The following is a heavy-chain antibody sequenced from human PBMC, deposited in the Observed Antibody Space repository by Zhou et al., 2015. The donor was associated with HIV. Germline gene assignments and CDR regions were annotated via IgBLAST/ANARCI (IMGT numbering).Heavy chain of an antibody. D-gene: IGHD3-3*01. CDR3: ARVVRPITIFGVVNRKGYYFDY. J-gene: IGHJ4*02. Sequence: QVQLVQSGAEVKKPGASVKVSCKASGYTFTGYYMHWVRQAPGQGLEWMGWINPNSGGTNYAQKFQGWVTMTRDTSISTAYMELSRLRSDDTAVYYCARVVRPITIFGVVNRKGYYFDYWGQGTLVTVSS. V-gene: IGHV1-2*04. CDR1: GYTFTGYY. CDR2: INPNSGGT.